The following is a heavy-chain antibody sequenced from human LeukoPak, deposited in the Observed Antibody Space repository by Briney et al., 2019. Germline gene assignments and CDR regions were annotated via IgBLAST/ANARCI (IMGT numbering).Heavy chain of an antibody. CDR1: GFSFSSYS. CDR3: AIVEAGGIYSNYVY. Sequence: GGSLRLSCAASGFSFSSYSMTWIRQPPGQGLEWVSSISSSSSYISYADSVKGRFTISRDNAKKSLYPQMSSLRSEHTAGYYFAIVEAGGIYSNYVYWGQGTLVTVSS. CDR2: ISSSSSYI. J-gene: IGHJ4*02. V-gene: IGHV3-21*01. D-gene: IGHD4-11*01.